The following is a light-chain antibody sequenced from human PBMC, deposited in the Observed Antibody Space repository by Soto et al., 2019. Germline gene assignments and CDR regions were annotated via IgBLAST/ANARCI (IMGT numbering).Light chain of an antibody. CDR2: EVS. Sequence: QSVLTQPASVSGSPGQSIIISCTGTSSDVGGYNYVSWHQQHPGKAPKLIIFEVSNRPSGVSNRFSGSKSGNTASLTIYGLQAEDEADYYCSSYTSTSPGVFGTGTKATVL. CDR1: SSDVGGYNY. V-gene: IGLV2-14*01. J-gene: IGLJ1*01. CDR3: SSYTSTSPGV.